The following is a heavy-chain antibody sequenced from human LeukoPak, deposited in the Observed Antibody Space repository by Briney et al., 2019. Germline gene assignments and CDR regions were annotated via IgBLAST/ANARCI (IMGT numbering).Heavy chain of an antibody. CDR2: ISGSGGST. J-gene: IGHJ6*02. Sequence: GGSLRLSCAASGFTFSSYAMSWVRQAPGKGLEWVSAISGSGGSTYYADSVKGRFTISRDNSKNTLYLQMNSLRAEDTAVYYCAKDKNSAPVVLPYYYYYGMDVWGQGTTVTVSS. CDR3: AKDKNSAPVVLPYYYYYGMDV. D-gene: IGHD1-26*01. CDR1: GFTFSSYA. V-gene: IGHV3-23*01.